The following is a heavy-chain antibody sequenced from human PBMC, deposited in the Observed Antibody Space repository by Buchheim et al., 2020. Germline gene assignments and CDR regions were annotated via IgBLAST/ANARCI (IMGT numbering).Heavy chain of an antibody. CDR1: GFSFSIFD. CDR2: ITSSSSHT. CDR3: ARERYGY. D-gene: IGHD1-14*01. V-gene: IGHV3-21*01. Sequence: EVQLVESGGGLVKPGGSLRLSCAVSGFSFSIFDMNWVRQAPGKGLEWVSSITSSSSHTYYAGSVKGRFTISRDNAKYSLYLQMNSLRPEDTAVYYCARERYGYWGQGTL. J-gene: IGHJ4*02.